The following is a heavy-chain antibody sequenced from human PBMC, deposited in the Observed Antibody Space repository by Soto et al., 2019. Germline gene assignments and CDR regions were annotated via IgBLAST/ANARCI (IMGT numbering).Heavy chain of an antibody. CDR1: GGSIGSYY. V-gene: IGHV4-59*01. J-gene: IGHJ3*02. D-gene: IGHD3-22*01. CDR3: AREMERLYYYDNSGCPDAFXI. Sequence: PSETLSLTCTVSGGSIGSYYWSWIRQPPGKGLEWIGYIYYSGSTNYNPSLKSRVTISVDTSKNQFSLKLSSVTAADTAVYYCAREMERLYYYDNSGCPDAFXIWGQGTMVTVSS. CDR2: IYYSGST.